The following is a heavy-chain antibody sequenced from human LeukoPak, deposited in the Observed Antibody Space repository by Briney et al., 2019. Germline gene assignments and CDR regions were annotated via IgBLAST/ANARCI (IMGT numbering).Heavy chain of an antibody. J-gene: IGHJ4*02. CDR3: ATGGHCTNCVFYTYYFDY. V-gene: IGHV1-24*01. CDR1: GYTLTELS. CDR2: FDPEDGET. Sequence: ASVKVSCKVSGYTLTELSMHWVRQAPGKGLEWMGGFDPEDGETIYAQKFQGRVTMTEDTSTDTAYMELSSLRSEDTAVYYCATGGHCTNCVFYTYYFDYWGQGTLVTVSS. D-gene: IGHD2-8*01.